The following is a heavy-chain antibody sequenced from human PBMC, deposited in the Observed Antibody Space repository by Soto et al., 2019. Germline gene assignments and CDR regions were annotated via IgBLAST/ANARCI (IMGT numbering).Heavy chain of an antibody. J-gene: IGHJ4*02. D-gene: IGHD4-17*01. CDR3: ARRYGDYFDF. Sequence: QVQLQESGPGLVKPSETLSLTCTVSGGSISSYYWSWIRQPPGKGLEWIGYIYYSGGTNYNPSLTSRVTISVATSKNQFSLKLSSVTAADTAVYYWARRYGDYFDFWGQGTLVTVSS. V-gene: IGHV4-59*08. CDR2: IYYSGGT. CDR1: GGSISSYY.